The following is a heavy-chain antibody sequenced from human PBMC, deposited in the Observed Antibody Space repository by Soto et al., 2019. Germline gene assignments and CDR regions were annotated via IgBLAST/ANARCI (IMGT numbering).Heavy chain of an antibody. CDR3: AHKPSYSPNWYIRDDWFDP. CDR1: VFSLTTSGVG. CDR2: IYGDDDK. Sequence: QITLNESGPALVKPTQTLTLSGTFSVFSLTTSGVGVPWLRQPPGKALERLAVIYGDDDKRYNPSLETRLTITKDTSKNQVVLTMTNMDPLDTATYYCAHKPSYSPNWYIRDDWFDPWGQGTLVTVAS. D-gene: IGHD6-13*01. J-gene: IGHJ5*02. V-gene: IGHV2-5*02.